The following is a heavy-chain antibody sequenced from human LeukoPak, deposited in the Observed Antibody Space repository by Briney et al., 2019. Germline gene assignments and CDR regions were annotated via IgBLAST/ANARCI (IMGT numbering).Heavy chain of an antibody. Sequence: GESLKISCQGSGYSFTSYWIGWVRQMPGKGLEWMGIIYPGDSDTRYSPSFQGQVTISADKSISTAYLQWSSLKASDTAMYYCARRSSGWYTGSSSRYFDYWGQGTLVTVSS. J-gene: IGHJ4*02. CDR2: IYPGDSDT. CDR3: ARRSSGWYTGSSSRYFDY. D-gene: IGHD6-19*01. V-gene: IGHV5-51*01. CDR1: GYSFTSYW.